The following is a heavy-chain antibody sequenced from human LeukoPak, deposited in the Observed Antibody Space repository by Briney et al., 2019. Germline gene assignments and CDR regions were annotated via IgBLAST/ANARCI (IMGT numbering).Heavy chain of an antibody. V-gene: IGHV3-21*01. CDR3: ARDEPTVTTGPPVGS. CDR2: ITSSSSYI. D-gene: IGHD4-17*01. Sequence: PGGSLRLSCAASGFIFSTYNMNWVRQAPGKGLEWVSSITSSSSYIYYADSVKGRFTISRDNAKNTLYLQMNSLRVEDTAVYYCARDEPTVTTGPPVGSWGQGTLVTVSS. CDR1: GFIFSTYN. J-gene: IGHJ4*02.